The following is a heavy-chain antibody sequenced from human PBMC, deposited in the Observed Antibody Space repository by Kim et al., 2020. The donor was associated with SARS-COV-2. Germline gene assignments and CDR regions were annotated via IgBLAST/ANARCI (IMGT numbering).Heavy chain of an antibody. Sequence: RYEDSVQSRLTSSRDTAKERRYLQMSSLGAEDTAVYYCGRPPIVRGQDMDVWGQGTTVTVSS. CDR3: GRPPIVRGQDMDV. V-gene: IGHV3-74*01. J-gene: IGHJ6*02. D-gene: IGHD3-10*01.